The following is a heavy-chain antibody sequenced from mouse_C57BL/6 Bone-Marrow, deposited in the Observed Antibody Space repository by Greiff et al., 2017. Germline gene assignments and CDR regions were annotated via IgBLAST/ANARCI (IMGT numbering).Heavy chain of an antibody. CDR1: GFSLSTFGMG. Sequence: QVTLKESGPGILQPSQTLSLTCSFSGFSLSTFGMGVGWIRPPSGKGLEWLAHIWWDDDKYYNPALKIRLPISKDTSKNQVFLKIANVDTADTATYYCARDYYGSSSWYLDVWGTGTTVTVSS. D-gene: IGHD1-1*01. J-gene: IGHJ1*03. V-gene: IGHV8-8*01. CDR3: ARDYYGSSSWYLDV. CDR2: IWWDDDK.